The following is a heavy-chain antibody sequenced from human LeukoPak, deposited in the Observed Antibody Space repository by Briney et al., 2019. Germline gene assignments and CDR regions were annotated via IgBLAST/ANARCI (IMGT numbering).Heavy chain of an antibody. V-gene: IGHV1-2*02. D-gene: IGHD1-26*01. Sequence: GASVKVSCKAPGYTFTGFYMHWVRQAPGQGLEWMGWINPKSGGTNSAQKFQGRVTMTRDTSITTVYMELSSLRSDDTAVYYCARGRYSGSYYVDYWGQGTLVTASS. CDR1: GYTFTGFY. CDR3: ARGRYSGSYYVDY. J-gene: IGHJ4*02. CDR2: INPKSGGT.